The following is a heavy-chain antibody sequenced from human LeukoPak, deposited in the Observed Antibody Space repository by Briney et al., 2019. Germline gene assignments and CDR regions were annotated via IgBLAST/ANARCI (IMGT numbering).Heavy chain of an antibody. CDR3: ARVVPAAPGDFDI. V-gene: IGHV4-39*07. J-gene: IGHJ3*02. CDR1: GGSISILSDY. D-gene: IGHD2-2*01. Sequence: SHTLSLICTVSGGSISILSDYWAWVRQPPGKGLGLVGSIHYSGSTYYNPSLKSHLTISLDTSNSQFSLKQTSLTAPDPAVDYRARVVPAAPGDFDIWGQGTMVTVSS. CDR2: IHYSGST.